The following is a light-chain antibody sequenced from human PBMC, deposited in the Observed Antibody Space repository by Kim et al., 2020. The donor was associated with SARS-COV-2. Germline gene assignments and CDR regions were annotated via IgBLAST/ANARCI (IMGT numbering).Light chain of an antibody. CDR3: QSYDSSLGGSV. CDR1: SSNIGAGYD. V-gene: IGLV1-40*01. CDR2: GNT. Sequence: QRVTISCTGSSSNIGAGYDVHWYQQVPGAAPKLLIHGNTNRPSGVPDRFSGSKSGTSASLAITGLQAEDEADYYCQSYDSSLGGSVFGGGTKVTVL. J-gene: IGLJ3*02.